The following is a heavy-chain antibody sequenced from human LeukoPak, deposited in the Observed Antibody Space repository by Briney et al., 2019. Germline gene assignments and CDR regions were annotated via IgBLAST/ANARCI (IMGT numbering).Heavy chain of an antibody. V-gene: IGHV3-11*03. D-gene: IGHD3-22*01. CDR2: IDGSSSRT. Sequence: PGGSLRLSCAASGFIFSDYYMSWMRQAPGKGLEWLSYIDGSSSRTNYADSVKGRFTISRDNVKNSLYLQMNSLRAEDTAVYFCARRGVPYDSSGVLDYWGQGTLVTVSS. CDR3: ARRGVPYDSSGVLDY. CDR1: GFIFSDYY. J-gene: IGHJ4*02.